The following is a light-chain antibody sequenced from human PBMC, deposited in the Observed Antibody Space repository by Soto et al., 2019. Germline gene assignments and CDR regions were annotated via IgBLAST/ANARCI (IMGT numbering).Light chain of an antibody. CDR2: DVG. J-gene: IGLJ3*02. V-gene: IGLV2-14*01. CDR1: SSDVGGYNY. Sequence: QSALTQPASVSGSPGQSITISCTGTSSDVGGYNYVSWYQQHPGKAPKLIIYDVGNRPSGVSIRFSGSKSGNTASLTISGLQAEDGADYYCSPYTSRRTGVFGGGTKLTGL. CDR3: SPYTSRRTGV.